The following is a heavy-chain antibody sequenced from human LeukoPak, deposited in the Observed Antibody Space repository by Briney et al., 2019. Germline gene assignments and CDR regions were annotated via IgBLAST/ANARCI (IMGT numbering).Heavy chain of an antibody. D-gene: IGHD2-15*01. V-gene: IGHV1-3*01. J-gene: IGHJ4*02. CDR2: INVGNGKT. CDR3: ASRKPCSGGSCYSFDY. CDR1: GYSFTSYA. Sequence: ASVKVSCKASGYSFTSYAMHWVRQAPGQRLEWMGWINVGNGKTKYSQKFQGRVTITRDTSASTAYMELSSLRSEDTAVYYCASRKPCSGGSCYSFDYWGQGTLVTVSS.